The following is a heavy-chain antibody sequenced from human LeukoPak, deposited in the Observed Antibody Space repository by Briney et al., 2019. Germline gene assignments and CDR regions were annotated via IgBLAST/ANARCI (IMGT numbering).Heavy chain of an antibody. V-gene: IGHV4-61*02. Sequence: SETLSLTCTVSGGSVNSGDHFWTWIRQPAGEGLEWIGRIYVSGGTDYSPSLKSRVTISLDTSKNQFSLKLNSVTAADTAVYFCARTSGYESVDGDYDRRVDYWGQGTLVTVSS. D-gene: IGHD4-17*01. CDR3: ARTSGYESVDGDYDRRVDY. CDR2: IYVSGGT. J-gene: IGHJ4*02. CDR1: GGSVNSGDHF.